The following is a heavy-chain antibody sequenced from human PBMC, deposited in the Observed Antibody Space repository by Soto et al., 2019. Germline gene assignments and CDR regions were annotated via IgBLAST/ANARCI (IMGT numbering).Heavy chain of an antibody. CDR3: ARDLLWSAQKPIDF. CDR2: INPNSGAT. CDR1: GYTFSGYN. Sequence: ASVKVSCKASGYTFSGYNTHWVRQAPGQGLEWMGWINPNSGATNFARKFQGRASMTRDTSIGTAYMELTNLTSDDTAVYFCARDLLWSAQKPIDFWGQGTLVTVSS. D-gene: IGHD2-21*01. V-gene: IGHV1-2*02. J-gene: IGHJ4*02.